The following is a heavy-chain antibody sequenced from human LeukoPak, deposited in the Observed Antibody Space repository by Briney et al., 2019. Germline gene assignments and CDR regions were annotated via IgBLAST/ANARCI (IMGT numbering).Heavy chain of an antibody. CDR2: MNPNSGNT. CDR3: ARSSTTVVTPGGY. J-gene: IGHJ4*02. Sequence: GASVKVSCKASGYTFTSYDINWVRQATGQGLEWMGWMNPNSGNTGYAQKFQGRVTMTRNTSISTGYMELSSLRSEDTAVYYCARSSTTVVTPGGYWGQGTLVTVSS. CDR1: GYTFTSYD. D-gene: IGHD4-23*01. V-gene: IGHV1-8*01.